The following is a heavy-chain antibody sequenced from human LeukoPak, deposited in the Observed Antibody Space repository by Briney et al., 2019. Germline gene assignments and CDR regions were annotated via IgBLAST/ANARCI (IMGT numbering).Heavy chain of an antibody. J-gene: IGHJ5*02. D-gene: IGHD2-15*01. CDR3: ARDGAYCSGGSCRAYNWFDP. Sequence: ASVKVSCKASGYTFTSYGISWVRQAPGQGLEWMGWISAYNGNTNYAQKLQGRVTMTTDTPTSTAYMELRSLRSDDTAVYYCARDGAYCSGGSCRAYNWFDPWGQGTLVTVSS. CDR2: ISAYNGNT. CDR1: GYTFTSYG. V-gene: IGHV1-18*01.